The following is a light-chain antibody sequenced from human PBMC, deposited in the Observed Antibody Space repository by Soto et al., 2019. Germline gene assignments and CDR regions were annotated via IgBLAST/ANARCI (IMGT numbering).Light chain of an antibody. CDR1: SSDVGAYNY. V-gene: IGLV2-14*01. CDR2: EVS. J-gene: IGLJ3*02. CDR3: SSYTTSDTWV. Sequence: QSVLTQPASVSGSPGQSITVSCTGTSSDVGAYNYVSWYQQYPGKAPKLMIYEVSDRPSGVSDRFSGSKSGNTASLTISGLQAEDEADYYCSSYTTSDTWVFGGGTKLTVL.